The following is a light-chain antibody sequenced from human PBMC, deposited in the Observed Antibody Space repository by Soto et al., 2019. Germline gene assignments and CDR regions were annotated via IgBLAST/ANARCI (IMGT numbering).Light chain of an antibody. CDR2: GAS. V-gene: IGKV3-15*01. CDR1: QSVSNN. J-gene: IGKJ1*01. Sequence: EIVMTQSPATLSASPGERATLSCRASQSVSNNLAWYHQKPGQAPRLLIYGASTRATGIPARFSGSGSGTEFTLTISSLQPEEFAVYYCQQYNNWWTFGQGTKVESK. CDR3: QQYNNWWT.